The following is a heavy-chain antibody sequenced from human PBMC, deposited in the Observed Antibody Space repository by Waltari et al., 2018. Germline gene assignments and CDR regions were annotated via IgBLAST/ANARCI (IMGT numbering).Heavy chain of an antibody. D-gene: IGHD2-2*01. Sequence: QLQLQESGPGLLRPSETLSLTCSVSGGSIVISNHYWAWIRQTPGKGLEWIAIIYYSGTSYYNPSLRSRVTISVDTSNNRFVLNLSSVTAADTAVYYCARTGGVPAAIQNDAFDIWGKGTTVIVSS. J-gene: IGHJ3*02. CDR1: GGSIVISNHY. CDR2: IYYSGTS. V-gene: IGHV4-39*02. CDR3: ARTGGVPAAIQNDAFDI.